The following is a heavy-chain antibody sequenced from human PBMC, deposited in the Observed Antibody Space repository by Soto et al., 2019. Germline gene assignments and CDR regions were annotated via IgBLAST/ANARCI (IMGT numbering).Heavy chain of an antibody. CDR3: ARLMTWSLWCCDL. CDR2: MNPNSGNT. V-gene: IGHV1-8*01. Sequence: QVQLLQSGAEVKKPGTSVRVSCRASGYTFKDYDIKWVRRAPGQGLEWMGWMNPNSGNTAYARKFHDRITLSRSGSARTAFMELSSLTPEDTAVYYCARLMTWSLWCCDLWGSGTQVTVSS. J-gene: IGHJ2*01. CDR1: GYTFKDYD. D-gene: IGHD3-16*01.